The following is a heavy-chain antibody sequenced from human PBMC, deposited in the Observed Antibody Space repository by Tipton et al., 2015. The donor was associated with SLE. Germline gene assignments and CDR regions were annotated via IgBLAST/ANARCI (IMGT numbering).Heavy chain of an antibody. D-gene: IGHD3-3*01. J-gene: IGHJ4*02. CDR2: VSCSGVT. CDR3: ASSPGVTLFRVVTYFDL. V-gene: IGHV4-59*13. Sequence: TLSLTCTVSDDSITTDYWTWIRQPPGKGLEYIGYVSCSGVTNSNPSLQSRVTMSIDASKKQVSLRLSSVTAADTAVYYCASSPGVTLFRVVTYFDLWGQGILVTVSS. CDR1: DDSITTDY.